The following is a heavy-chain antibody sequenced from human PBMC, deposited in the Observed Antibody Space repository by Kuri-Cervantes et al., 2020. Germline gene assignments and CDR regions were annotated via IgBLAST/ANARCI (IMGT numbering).Heavy chain of an antibody. D-gene: IGHD6-19*01. Sequence: GGSLRLSCAASGFTFSSYGMHWVRQAPGKGLEWVAVIWYDGSNKYYADSVKGRFTISRDNAKNSLYLQMNSLRAEDTAVYYCARGAVSFDYWGQGTLVTVSS. CDR1: GFTFSSYG. CDR2: IWYDGSNK. V-gene: IGHV3-33*01. J-gene: IGHJ4*02. CDR3: ARGAVSFDY.